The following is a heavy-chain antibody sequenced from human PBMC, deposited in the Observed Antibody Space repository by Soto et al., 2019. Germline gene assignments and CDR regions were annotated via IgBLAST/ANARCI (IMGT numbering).Heavy chain of an antibody. CDR1: GFTFSNAW. J-gene: IGHJ4*02. CDR3: TTLTQLWFPRLVDY. D-gene: IGHD5-18*01. V-gene: IGHV3-15*07. Sequence: GGSLRLSCAASGFTFSNAWMNWVRQAPGKGLEWVGRIKSKTDGGTTDYAAPVKGRFTISRDDSKNTLYLQMNSLKTEDTAVYYCTTLTQLWFPRLVDYWGQGTLVTVSS. CDR2: IKSKTDGGTT.